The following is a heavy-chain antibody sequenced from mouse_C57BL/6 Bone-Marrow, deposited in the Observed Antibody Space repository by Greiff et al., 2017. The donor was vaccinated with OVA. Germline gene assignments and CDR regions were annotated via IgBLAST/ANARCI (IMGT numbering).Heavy chain of an antibody. Sequence: VHVKQSGPELVKPGASVKISCKASGYSFTGYYMNWVKQSPEKSLEWIGEINPSTGGTTYNQKFKAKATLTVDKSSSTAYMQLKSLTSEDSAVYYCARADYYGSSDYAMDYWGQGTSVTVSS. CDR1: GYSFTGYY. CDR3: ARADYYGSSDYAMDY. D-gene: IGHD1-1*01. V-gene: IGHV1-42*01. J-gene: IGHJ4*01. CDR2: INPSTGGT.